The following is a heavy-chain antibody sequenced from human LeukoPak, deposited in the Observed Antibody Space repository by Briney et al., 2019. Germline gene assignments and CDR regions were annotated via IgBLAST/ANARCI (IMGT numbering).Heavy chain of an antibody. CDR3: AKDLKDMTGAFDI. CDR1: GFTFDDYA. V-gene: IGHV3-9*01. CDR2: ISWNSGSI. D-gene: IGHD2-15*01. J-gene: IGHJ3*02. Sequence: GGSLRLPCAASGFTFDDYAMHWVRQAPGKGLEWVSGISWNSGSIGYADSVKGRFTISRDNAKNSLYLQMNSLRAEDTALYYCAKDLKDMTGAFDIWGQGTMVTVSS.